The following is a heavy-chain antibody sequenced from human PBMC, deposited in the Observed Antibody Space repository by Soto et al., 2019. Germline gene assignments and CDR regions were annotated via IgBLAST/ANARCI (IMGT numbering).Heavy chain of an antibody. Sequence: GESLKISCXTSGYRFTSYWIAWVRQMPGKGLEWMGIIFPSDSDTRYSPSFQGQVTISADRSTSTVFLQWASLKASDTAVYFCARKDKSGYFNWFDPWGQGTLVTVSS. J-gene: IGHJ5*02. CDR3: ARKDKSGYFNWFDP. V-gene: IGHV5-51*01. CDR1: GYRFTSYW. CDR2: IFPSDSDT. D-gene: IGHD3-22*01.